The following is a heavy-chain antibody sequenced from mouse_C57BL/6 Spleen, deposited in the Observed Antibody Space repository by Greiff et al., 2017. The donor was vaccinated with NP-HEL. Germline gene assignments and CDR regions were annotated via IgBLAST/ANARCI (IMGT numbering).Heavy chain of an antibody. D-gene: IGHD1-1*01. CDR2: IDPNSGGT. J-gene: IGHJ4*01. Sequence: QVQLKQPGAELVKPGASVKLSCKASGYTFTSYWMHWVKQRPGRGLEWIGRIDPNSGGTKYNEKFKSKATLTVDKPSSTAYMQLSSLTSEDSAVYYWARSECGLITTVVAPMDYWGQGTSVTVSS. CDR3: ARSECGLITTVVAPMDY. CDR1: GYTFTSYW. V-gene: IGHV1-72*01.